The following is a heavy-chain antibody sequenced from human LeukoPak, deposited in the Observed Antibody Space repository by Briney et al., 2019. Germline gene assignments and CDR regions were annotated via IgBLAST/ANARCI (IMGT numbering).Heavy chain of an antibody. CDR2: IYPADSDS. Sequence: PGESLKISCKGSGYSFTSYWISWVRQMPGKGLEWMGIIYPADSDSRYSPSFQGQVTISADKSINTAYLQWSSLKASDTAMYYCARRSPVGDFDSWGQGTLVTVSS. D-gene: IGHD2-21*01. V-gene: IGHV5-51*01. CDR1: GYSFTSYW. CDR3: ARRSPVGDFDS. J-gene: IGHJ4*02.